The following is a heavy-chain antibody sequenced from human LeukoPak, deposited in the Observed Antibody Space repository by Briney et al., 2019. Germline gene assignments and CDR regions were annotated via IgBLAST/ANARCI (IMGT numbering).Heavy chain of an antibody. D-gene: IGHD3-22*01. CDR3: ARGPTITMIVD. CDR2: INHSGST. CDR1: GGSFSGYY. J-gene: IGHJ4*02. V-gene: IGHV4-34*01. Sequence: PSETLSLTCADYGGSFSGYYWSWIRQPPGKGLEWIGEINHSGSTNYNPSLKSRVTISVDTSKNQFSLKLSSVTAADTAVYYCARGPTITMIVDWGQGTLVTVSS.